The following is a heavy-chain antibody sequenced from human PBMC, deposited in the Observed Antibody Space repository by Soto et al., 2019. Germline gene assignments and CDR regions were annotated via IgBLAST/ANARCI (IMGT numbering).Heavy chain of an antibody. CDR1: GFAFSGCC. D-gene: IGHD1-26*01. J-gene: IGHJ6*02. CDR2: ISSSRSTI. Sequence: GSLRLSCAASGFAFSGCCMSWIRQAPGTGLGWVSHISSSRSTIYYADSVKGRFTNCRDNAKNSLYLQMNSLRAEDTAVYYCARYRHKPGRYYYGMDVWGQGTTVTVSS. CDR3: ARYRHKPGRYYYGMDV. V-gene: IGHV3-11*01.